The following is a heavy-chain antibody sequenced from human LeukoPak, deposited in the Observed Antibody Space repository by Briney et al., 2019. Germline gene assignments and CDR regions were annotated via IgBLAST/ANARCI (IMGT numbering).Heavy chain of an antibody. J-gene: IGHJ4*02. CDR2: INHSGNT. CDR1: GGSLNGYY. Sequence: SEPLSLLCAVYGGSLNGYYWRWTPHPPEKGLEWIGEINHSGNTNYNPSLKSRVSISLDTSKNQFSLKLSSVAAADTAVYYCARGRTNYYDSSGYSRWGQGTLVTVSS. D-gene: IGHD3-22*01. CDR3: ARGRTNYYDSSGYSR. V-gene: IGHV4-34*01.